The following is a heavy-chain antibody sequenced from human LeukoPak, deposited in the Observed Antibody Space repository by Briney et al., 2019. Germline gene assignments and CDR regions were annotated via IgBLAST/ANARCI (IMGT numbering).Heavy chain of an antibody. CDR1: GFTFGDYA. Sequence: GRSLRLSCTASGFTFGDYAMSWFRKVPGKGLEWVGFIRSKAYGGTTEYAASVKGRFTISRDDSKSIAYLQMNSLKTEDTAVYYCTRVTYYDFWSGYFPREYFDYWGQGTLVTVSS. CDR3: TRVTYYDFWSGYFPREYFDY. CDR2: IRSKAYGGTT. J-gene: IGHJ4*02. D-gene: IGHD3-3*01. V-gene: IGHV3-49*03.